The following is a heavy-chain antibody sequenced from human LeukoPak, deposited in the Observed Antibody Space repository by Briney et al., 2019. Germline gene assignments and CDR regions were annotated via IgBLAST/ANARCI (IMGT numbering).Heavy chain of an antibody. CDR1: GFTVSSNY. V-gene: IGHV3-66*02. J-gene: IGHJ3*02. CDR3: ARMSSGWSRAFDI. Sequence: GGSLRLSCAASGFTVSSNYMSWVRQAPGKGLERVSVIYSGGSTYYADSVKGRFTISRDKSKNTLYLQMNSLRAEDTAVYYCARMSSGWSRAFDIWGQGTMVTVPS. D-gene: IGHD6-19*01. CDR2: IYSGGST.